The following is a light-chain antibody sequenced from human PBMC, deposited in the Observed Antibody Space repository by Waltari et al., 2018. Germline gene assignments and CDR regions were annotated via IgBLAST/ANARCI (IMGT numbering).Light chain of an antibody. V-gene: IGKV3-15*01. J-gene: IGKJ2*01. Sequence: EIVMTQSPATLSVSPGERVALAFRASQSVSNNLFWYQQRPVQAPRPLIYGASTRATGIPARCTGSGSGTEFTLTISSLQSEEFAVYYCQQYNHGYTFAQGTKLEIK. CDR1: QSVSNN. CDR3: QQYNHGYT. CDR2: GAS.